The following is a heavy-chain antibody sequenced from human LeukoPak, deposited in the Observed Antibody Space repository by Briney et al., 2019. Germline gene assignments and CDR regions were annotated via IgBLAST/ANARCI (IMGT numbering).Heavy chain of an antibody. Sequence: SETLSLTCTVSGGSISSYCWSWIRQPPGKGLEWIGYVYGSGSTIYNPSLKSRLTISLDTSKSHFSLNLSSVTAADTAVYYCARQDYYDSSGFKGRAFDIWGQGTMVVVSS. D-gene: IGHD3-22*01. V-gene: IGHV4-59*08. J-gene: IGHJ3*02. CDR3: ARQDYYDSSGFKGRAFDI. CDR1: GGSISSYC. CDR2: VYGSGST.